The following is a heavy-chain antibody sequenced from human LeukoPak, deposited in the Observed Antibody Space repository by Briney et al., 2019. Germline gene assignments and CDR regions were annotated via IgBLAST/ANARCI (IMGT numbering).Heavy chain of an antibody. CDR2: IGSDGDGT. J-gene: IGHJ4*01. CDR1: GFPFSTLG. D-gene: IGHD1-14*01. CDR3: VSPVFINF. V-gene: IGHV3-64D*06. Sequence: GGSLRLSCSASGFPFSTLGMHWVRQAPGKGLEHVSTIGSDGDGTYYADSVKDRFIISRDNSKNAVYLQMSSLRPEDTAVYYCVSPVFINFWGQGTLVTVSS.